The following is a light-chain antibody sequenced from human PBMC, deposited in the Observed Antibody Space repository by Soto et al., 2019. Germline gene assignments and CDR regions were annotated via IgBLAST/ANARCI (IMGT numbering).Light chain of an antibody. CDR2: TAS. J-gene: IGKJ1*01. CDR1: QSISTY. CDR3: QQSYSRPRT. Sequence: DIQMTQSPASLSASVGDRVTLTCRASQSISTYLNWYQQKPGKAPNLLIYTASSLESGVPSRFSGGGSGTDFTLTNSSLQPEDFATYFCQQSYSRPRTFGQGTRVEIK. V-gene: IGKV1-39*01.